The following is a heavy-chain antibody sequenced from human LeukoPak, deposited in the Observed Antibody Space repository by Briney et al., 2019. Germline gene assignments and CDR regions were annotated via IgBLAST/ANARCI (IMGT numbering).Heavy chain of an antibody. J-gene: IGHJ5*02. V-gene: IGHV4-4*07. Sequence: SETLSLTCTVSGGSISSYYWSWIRQPAGKGLEWIGRIYTSGSTNYNPSLKSRVTMSVDTSKNQFSLKLSSVTAADTAVYYCARTIVVVVAASPGWFDPWGEGTLVTVSS. CDR3: ARTIVVVVAASPGWFDP. CDR2: IYTSGST. D-gene: IGHD2-15*01. CDR1: GGSISSYY.